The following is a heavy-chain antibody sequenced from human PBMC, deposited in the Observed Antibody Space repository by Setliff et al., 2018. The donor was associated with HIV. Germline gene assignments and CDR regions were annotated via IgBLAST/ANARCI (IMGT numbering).Heavy chain of an antibody. Sequence: QPGGSLRLSCAASGFTFSSYAMSWVRQAPGKGLGWVSAISGSGGSTYYADSVKGRFTISRDNSKNTLYLQMNSLRAEDTAVYYCARPYSTSSWFFDYWGQGTLVTVSS. CDR2: ISGSGGST. D-gene: IGHD6-6*01. CDR3: ARPYSTSSWFFDY. CDR1: GFTFSSYA. V-gene: IGHV3-23*01. J-gene: IGHJ4*02.